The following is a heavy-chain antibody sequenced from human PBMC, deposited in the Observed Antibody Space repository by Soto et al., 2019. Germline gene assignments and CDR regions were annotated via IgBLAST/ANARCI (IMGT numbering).Heavy chain of an antibody. CDR1: GFTFSNYA. CDR2: ISGSGGST. J-gene: IGHJ4*02. Sequence: GGSLRLSCAASGFTFSNYAMNWVRRAPGKGLEWVSVISGSGGSTYYADSVKGRLTISRDNSKNTLYLQMNSLRAEDTAVYYCAKIFPTYYYDNSGPFDSWGQGTLVTVSS. CDR3: AKIFPTYYYDNSGPFDS. D-gene: IGHD3-22*01. V-gene: IGHV3-23*01.